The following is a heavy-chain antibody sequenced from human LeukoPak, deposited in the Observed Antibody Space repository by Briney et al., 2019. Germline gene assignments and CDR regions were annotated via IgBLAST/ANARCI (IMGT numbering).Heavy chain of an antibody. CDR2: INPNSGGT. D-gene: IGHD3-10*01. J-gene: IGHJ4*02. V-gene: IGHV1-2*02. CDR3: ARETGPVREAKDY. Sequence: ASVKVSCKASGYTFTGYYMHWVRQAPGQGLEWMGWINPNSGGTNYAQKFQGRVTMTRDTSISTAYMELSRLRSDDTAVYYCARETGPVREAKDYWGQGTLVTVSS. CDR1: GYTFTGYY.